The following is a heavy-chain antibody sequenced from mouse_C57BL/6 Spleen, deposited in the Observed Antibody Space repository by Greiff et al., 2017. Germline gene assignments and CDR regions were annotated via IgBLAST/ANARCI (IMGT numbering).Heavy chain of an antibody. CDR2: IYPSDSET. D-gene: IGHD4-1*01. CDR1: GYTFTSYW. CDR3: ARSEGLGAMDY. V-gene: IGHV1-61*01. J-gene: IGHJ4*01. Sequence: VQLQQSGAELVRPGSSVKLSCKASGYTFTSYWMDWVKQRPGQGLEWIGNIYPSDSETHYNQKFKDKATLTVDKSSSTAYMQLSSLTSEDSAVYYCARSEGLGAMDYWGQGTSVTVSS.